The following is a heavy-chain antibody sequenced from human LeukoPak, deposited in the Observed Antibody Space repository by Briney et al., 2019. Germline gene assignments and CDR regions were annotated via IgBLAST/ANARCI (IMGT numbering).Heavy chain of an antibody. CDR3: ARHLRSMVRGVITTYYYYGMDV. CDR2: IYYSGST. V-gene: IGHV4-59*08. Sequence: SETLSLTCTVSGGPISSYYWSWIRQPPGKGLEWIGYIYYSGSTNYNPSLKSRVTISVDTSKNQFSLKLSSVTAADTAVYYCARHLRSMVRGVITTYYYYGMDVWGQGTTVTVSS. D-gene: IGHD3-10*01. J-gene: IGHJ6*02. CDR1: GGPISSYY.